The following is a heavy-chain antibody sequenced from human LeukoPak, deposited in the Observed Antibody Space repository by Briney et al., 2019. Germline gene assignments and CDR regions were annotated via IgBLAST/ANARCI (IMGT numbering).Heavy chain of an antibody. V-gene: IGHV4-39*01. D-gene: IGHD2-15*01. Sequence: SETLSLTCTVSGGSISSSDYYWGWIRQPPGKGLEWIGSIYFVGSTYYNPSLKSRVTISVDTSMNQFSLKLSFVTTADTAVYYCARALGYCSGGSCTRGYNWFDPWGQGTLVTVSS. CDR3: ARALGYCSGGSCTRGYNWFDP. J-gene: IGHJ5*02. CDR1: GGSISSSDYY. CDR2: IYFVGST.